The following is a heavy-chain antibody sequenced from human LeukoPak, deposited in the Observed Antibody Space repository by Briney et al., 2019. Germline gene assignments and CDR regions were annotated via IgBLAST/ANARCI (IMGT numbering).Heavy chain of an antibody. D-gene: IGHD6-6*01. J-gene: IGHJ1*01. CDR3: AREYSSSSAYFQH. CDR1: GGSISSGSYY. CDR2: IYTSGST. V-gene: IGHV4-61*02. Sequence: SETLSLTCTVSGGSISSGSYYWSWIRQPAGKGLEWIGRIYTSGSTNYNPSLKSRVTISVDTSKNQFSLKLSSVTAADTAVYYCAREYSSSSAYFQHWGQGTLVTVSS.